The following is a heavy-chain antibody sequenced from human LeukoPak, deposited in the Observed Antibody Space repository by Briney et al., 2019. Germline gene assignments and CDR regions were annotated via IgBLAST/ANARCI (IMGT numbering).Heavy chain of an antibody. D-gene: IGHD3-10*01. CDR3: AKDLSMVRGVNSLDAFDI. CDR1: GFTFSSYA. Sequence: GGSLRLSCAASGFTFSSYAMSWVRQAPGKGLEWVSAISGSGGSTYCADSVKGRFTISRDNSKNTLYLQMNSLRAEDTAVYYCAKDLSMVRGVNSLDAFDIWGQGTMVTVSS. CDR2: ISGSGGST. V-gene: IGHV3-23*01. J-gene: IGHJ3*02.